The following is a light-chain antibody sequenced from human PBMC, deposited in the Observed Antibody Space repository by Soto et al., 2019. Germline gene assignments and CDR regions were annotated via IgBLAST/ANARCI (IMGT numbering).Light chain of an antibody. CDR2: DTS. CDR1: QSVSNTY. Sequence: IVLTKSPGPLSLSPGERATLSCRTRQSVSNTYVDRYQQKPGQAPRLLINDTSSRVTGIPDRFSGSGSGTDFTVSISRREPEDFAVFYCQQYGTSGIIVGKGPRLE. J-gene: IGKJ5*01. V-gene: IGKV3-20*01. CDR3: QQYGTSGII.